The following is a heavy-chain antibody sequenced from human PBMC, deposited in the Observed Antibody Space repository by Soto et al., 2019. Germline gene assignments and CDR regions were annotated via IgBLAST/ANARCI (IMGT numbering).Heavy chain of an antibody. J-gene: IGHJ4*02. CDR1: GYTFTGYY. CDR3: ARDQGVHSSSSPGVVDY. Sequence: GASVKVSCKASGYTFTGYYMHWVRQAPGQGLEWMGWINPNSGGTNYAQKFQGWVTMTRDTSISTAYMELSRLRSDDTAVYYCARDQGVHSSSSPGVVDYWGQGTLVTVSS. V-gene: IGHV1-2*04. D-gene: IGHD6-6*01. CDR2: INPNSGGT.